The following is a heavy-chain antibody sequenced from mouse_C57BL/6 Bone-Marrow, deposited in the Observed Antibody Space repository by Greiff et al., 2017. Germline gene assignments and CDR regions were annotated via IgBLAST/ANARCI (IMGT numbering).Heavy chain of an antibody. D-gene: IGHD2-4*01. CDR1: EYEFPSHD. J-gene: IGHJ3*01. Sequence: DVKLVESGGGLVQPGESLKLSCESNEYEFPSHDMSWVRKTPEKRLELVAAINSDGGSTYYPDTMERRFIISRDNTKKTLYLQMSSLRSEDTALYYCRIYYDYDGFAYWGQGTLVTVSA. CDR3: RIYYDYDGFAY. CDR2: INSDGGST. V-gene: IGHV5-2*01.